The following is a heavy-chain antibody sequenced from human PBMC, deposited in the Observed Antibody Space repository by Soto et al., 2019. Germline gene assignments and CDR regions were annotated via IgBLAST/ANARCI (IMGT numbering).Heavy chain of an antibody. V-gene: IGHV3-21*01. CDR2: INDNSRAI. CDR1: GFTFNTNS. J-gene: IGHJ4*02. D-gene: IGHD2-15*01. CDR3: ASEKPAQDLIDPALDY. Sequence: GGSLRLSCAASGFTFNTNSMNWVRQAPGKGLEWVSSINDNSRAIFYPDSVKGRFTVSRDNAKNSLYLQMNSLRAEDTAVYYCASEKPAQDLIDPALDYWGQGTLVTVSS.